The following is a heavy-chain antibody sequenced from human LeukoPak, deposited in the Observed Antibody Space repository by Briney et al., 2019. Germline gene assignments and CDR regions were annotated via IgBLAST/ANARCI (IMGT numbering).Heavy chain of an antibody. Sequence: PGGSLRLSCAASGFTFSTFSNYGMHWVRQAPGKGLEWVAVIWYDGSKKYYADSVKGRFTISRDNSKNTLYLQMNSLRAEDTAVYYCARASVDYYDSSGHHKFDYWGQGTLVTVSS. J-gene: IGHJ4*02. CDR2: IWYDGSKK. V-gene: IGHV3-33*08. D-gene: IGHD3-22*01. CDR3: ARASVDYYDSSGHHKFDY. CDR1: GFTFSTFSNYG.